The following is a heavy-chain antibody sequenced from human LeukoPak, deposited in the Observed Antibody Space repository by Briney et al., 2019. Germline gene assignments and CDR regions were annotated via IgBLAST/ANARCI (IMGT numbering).Heavy chain of an antibody. V-gene: IGHV3-30-3*01. J-gene: IGHJ4*02. Sequence: GGSLRLSCAASGFTFNDHSMHWIRLAPHKGLEWVAVISYDGLNKYYSHSAKDRFTVSRDNVNNTLYLQMNRLRTEDTAVYYCARDLGILWKLAYSWGQGTLVTVSS. CDR3: ARDLGILWKLAYS. D-gene: IGHD1-1*01. CDR1: GFTFNDHS. CDR2: ISYDGLNK.